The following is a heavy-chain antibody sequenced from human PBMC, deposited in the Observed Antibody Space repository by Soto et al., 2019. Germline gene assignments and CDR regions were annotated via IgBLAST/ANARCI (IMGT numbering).Heavy chain of an antibody. Sequence: QVQLVQSGAEVKKPGSSVKVSCKASGGTFSSDAISWGRQAPGQGLEWMGGIIPIFGTANYAQKFQGRVKITADESTSPAYMELSSLRSEDTAVYYCARGITMVRGVIVHFDYWGQGTLVTVSS. CDR1: GGTFSSDA. CDR3: ARGITMVRGVIVHFDY. D-gene: IGHD3-10*01. J-gene: IGHJ4*02. CDR2: IIPIFGTA. V-gene: IGHV1-69*01.